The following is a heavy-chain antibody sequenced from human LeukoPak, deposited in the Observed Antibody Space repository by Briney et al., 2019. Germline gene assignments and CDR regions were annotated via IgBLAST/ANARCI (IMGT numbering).Heavy chain of an antibody. Sequence: PGGSLRLSCAASGFTFSSYAMHWVRQAPGKGLEWVAVISYDGSNKYYADSVKGRFTISRDNSKNTLYLQMNSLRAEDTAVYYCASRLQIWGQGTMVTVSS. V-gene: IGHV3-30-3*01. CDR2: ISYDGSNK. CDR3: ASRLQI. CDR1: GFTFSSYA. D-gene: IGHD2-15*01. J-gene: IGHJ3*02.